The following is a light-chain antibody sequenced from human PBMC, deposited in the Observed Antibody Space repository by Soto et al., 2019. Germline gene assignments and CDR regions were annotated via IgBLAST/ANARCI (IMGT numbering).Light chain of an antibody. CDR1: QSLSSSY. V-gene: IGKV3-20*01. CDR2: GAF. Sequence: EIVLTQSPVTLSLSPGERATLSCRASQSLSSSYFAWYQHKPGXAPXVLIYGAFTRATGIPDRFSGSGSGTEFPLTISRLEPEDSAVDYCQQHETLITFGQGTRLEIK. J-gene: IGKJ5*01. CDR3: QQHETLIT.